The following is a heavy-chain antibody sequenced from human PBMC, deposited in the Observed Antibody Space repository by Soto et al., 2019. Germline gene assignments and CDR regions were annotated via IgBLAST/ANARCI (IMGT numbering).Heavy chain of an antibody. CDR2: IFYSGST. CDR3: GRLVFRLGYCTGVNCYYPMAPNY. Sequence: SETLSLTCTVSGGSISSSSYYWGWIRQPPGTGLEWIGTIFYSGSTYYNPSLESRVTISVDTSKNQFSLKLSSVTAAETDVYNCGRLVFRLGYCTGVNCYYPMAPNYGGQETLVTVSS. D-gene: IGHD2-8*02. CDR1: GGSISSSSYY. V-gene: IGHV4-39*01. J-gene: IGHJ4*02.